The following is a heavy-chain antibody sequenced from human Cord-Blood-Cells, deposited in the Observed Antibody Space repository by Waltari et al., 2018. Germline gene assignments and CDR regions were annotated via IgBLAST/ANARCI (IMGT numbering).Heavy chain of an antibody. Sequence: QVQLVQSGAAVKKPGASVKVSCKASGYTFTGYYMNWVRTAPGQGLEWMGWINPNSGGTNYAQKFQGRVTMTRDTSISTAYMELSRLRSDDTAVYYCAREVTITMVRGVNPFDYWGQGTLVTVSS. CDR2: INPNSGGT. CDR3: AREVTITMVRGVNPFDY. D-gene: IGHD3-10*01. CDR1: GYTFTGYY. V-gene: IGHV1-2*02. J-gene: IGHJ4*02.